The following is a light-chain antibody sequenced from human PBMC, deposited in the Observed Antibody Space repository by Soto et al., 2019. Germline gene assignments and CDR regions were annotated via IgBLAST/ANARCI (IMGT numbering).Light chain of an antibody. V-gene: IGKV1-5*01. CDR3: QQYHSSWFA. Sequence: DIQMTQSPSTLSASVGDRVTITCRASQTIGSWVAWYQQKPGRAPKLVIYDASSLDAGVPPRFSGSGSGTEFTLTISILQPDDFATYYCQQYHSSWFAFGQGTKLEFK. CDR2: DAS. CDR1: QTIGSW. J-gene: IGKJ2*01.